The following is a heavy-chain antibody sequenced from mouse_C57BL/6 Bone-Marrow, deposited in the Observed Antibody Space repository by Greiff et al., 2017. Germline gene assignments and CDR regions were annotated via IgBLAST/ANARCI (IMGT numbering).Heavy chain of an antibody. J-gene: IGHJ3*01. CDR2: INPNNGGT. CDR1: GYTFTDYY. Sequence: EVQLQQSGPELVKPGASVKISCKASGYTFTDYYMNWVKQSHGKSLEWIGDINPNNGGTSYNQKFKGKATLTVDKSSSTAYMELRSLTSEYSAVYYCARRYYGSSYGWFAYWGQGTLVTVSA. CDR3: ARRYYGSSYGWFAY. D-gene: IGHD1-1*01. V-gene: IGHV1-26*01.